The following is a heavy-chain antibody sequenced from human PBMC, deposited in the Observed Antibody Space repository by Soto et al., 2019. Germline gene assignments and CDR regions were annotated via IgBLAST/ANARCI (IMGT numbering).Heavy chain of an antibody. D-gene: IGHD3-10*01. J-gene: IGHJ6*02. CDR3: ARDHGDYYGSGRYYYGMDV. CDR1: GYTFTSYD. V-gene: IGHV1-8*01. CDR2: MNPNSGNT. Sequence: ASVKVSCKASGYTFTSYDINWVRQATGQGLEWMGWMNPNSGNTGYAQKFQGRVTMTRNTSISTAYMELSSLRSEDTAVYYCARDHGDYYGSGRYYYGMDVWGQGTTVTVSS.